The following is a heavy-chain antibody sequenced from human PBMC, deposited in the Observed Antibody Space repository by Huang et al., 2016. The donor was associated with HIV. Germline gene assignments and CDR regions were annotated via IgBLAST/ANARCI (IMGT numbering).Heavy chain of an antibody. CDR1: GDFISSTNYY. V-gene: IGHV4-39*01. D-gene: IGHD6-13*01. CDR2: VYQSVST. J-gene: IGHJ4*02. Sequence: QLQLQESGPGQVKPSETLSLTCTVSGDFISSTNYYWGWIRQSPGKGLEWVGRVYQSVSTNYNPSLKSRVTLSVDTSRNQFSLRLNSVTAADTAVYYCASQHIGAAATWFWGRGTQVAVSS. CDR3: ASQHIGAAATWF.